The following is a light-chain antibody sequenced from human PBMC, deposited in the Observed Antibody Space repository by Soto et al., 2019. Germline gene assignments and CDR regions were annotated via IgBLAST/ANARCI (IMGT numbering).Light chain of an antibody. V-gene: IGLV2-11*01. CDR2: DVS. CDR1: SSGVGAYNY. J-gene: IGLJ1*01. Sequence: QSVLTQPRSVSGSPGQSVTISCTGTSSGVGAYNYVSWYQQHPGKAPKLMIYDVSKRPSGVPDRFSGSKSGNTASLTISGLQADDEADYYCCSYAGSYTLIFGTGTKVTVL. CDR3: CSYAGSYTLI.